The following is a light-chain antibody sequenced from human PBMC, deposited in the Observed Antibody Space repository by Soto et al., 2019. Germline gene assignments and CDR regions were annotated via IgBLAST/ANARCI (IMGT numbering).Light chain of an antibody. CDR3: KQYNTYDKT. J-gene: IGKJ1*01. CDR2: DAS. Sequence: DIQMTHSPSTLSASVGDSVTITCRASQSIGRWLAWYQQKPGRAPKILISDASSLESGVPSRFSGSGSGTGFTLNISSLQPDDFATYYCKQYNTYDKTFGRGTKLDIK. V-gene: IGKV1-5*01. CDR1: QSIGRW.